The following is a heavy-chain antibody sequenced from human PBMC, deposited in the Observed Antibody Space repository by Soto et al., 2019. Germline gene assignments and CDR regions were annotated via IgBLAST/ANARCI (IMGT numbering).Heavy chain of an antibody. CDR1: GFTFSSYG. J-gene: IGHJ6*02. CDR3: AKDGCRSTSCDQSHGMDV. D-gene: IGHD2-2*01. V-gene: IGHV3-30*18. Sequence: QVQLVESGGGVVQPGRSLRLSCAASGFTFSSYGMHWVRQAPGKGLEWVAVISYDGSNKYYEDSVKGRFTIPRDNYKNPLYLHMHGLRAEDPAVYYCAKDGCRSTSCDQSHGMDVCGQGTKVTVPS. CDR2: ISYDGSNK.